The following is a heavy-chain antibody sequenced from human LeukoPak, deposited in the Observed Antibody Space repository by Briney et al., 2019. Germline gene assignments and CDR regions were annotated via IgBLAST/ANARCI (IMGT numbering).Heavy chain of an antibody. CDR3: ILDGWIQAWFFHY. D-gene: IGHD5-18*01. Sequence: KPGGSLRLSCAASGFTFSSYWMSWVRQAPGKGLEWIGRIKSKSDGGTTDYAAPVQGRFTISRDDSKNTLYLEMNSLKTEDTAVYYCILDGWIQAWFFHYWGQGTLVTVSS. CDR1: GFTFSSYW. J-gene: IGHJ4*02. V-gene: IGHV3-15*01. CDR2: IKSKSDGGTT.